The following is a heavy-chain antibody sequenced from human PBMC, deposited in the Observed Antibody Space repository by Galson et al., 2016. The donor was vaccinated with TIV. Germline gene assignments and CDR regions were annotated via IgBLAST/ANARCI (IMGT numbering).Heavy chain of an antibody. CDR3: ARRSAAITIFGVDYYYGMDV. D-gene: IGHD3-3*01. Sequence: SVKVSCKASGGTFSSYAISWVRQAPGQGLGWMGGIIPIFGTANYAQKFQGRVTITADESTSTAYMELSSLRSEDTAVYYCARRSAAITIFGVDYYYGMDVWGQGTTVTVSS. CDR2: IIPIFGTA. J-gene: IGHJ6*02. V-gene: IGHV1-69*13. CDR1: GGTFSSYA.